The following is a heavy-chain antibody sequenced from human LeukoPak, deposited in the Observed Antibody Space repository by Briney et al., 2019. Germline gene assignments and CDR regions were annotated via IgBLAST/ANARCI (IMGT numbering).Heavy chain of an antibody. J-gene: IGHJ4*02. CDR3: ARAGCSGGSCYSGKSYFDY. Sequence: GGSLRLSCAASGFTFSSYAMHWVRQCPGKGLEWVAGISYDGSNKYYADSVKGRFTISRDNSKNTLYLQMNSLRAEDTAVYYCARAGCSGGSCYSGKSYFDYWGQGTLVTVSS. CDR2: ISYDGSNK. V-gene: IGHV3-30-3*01. CDR1: GFTFSSYA. D-gene: IGHD2-15*01.